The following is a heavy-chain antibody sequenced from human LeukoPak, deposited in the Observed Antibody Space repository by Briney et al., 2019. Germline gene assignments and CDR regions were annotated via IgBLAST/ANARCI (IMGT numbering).Heavy chain of an antibody. J-gene: IGHJ6*02. CDR1: GYTFTGYY. CDR2: INPNSGGT. Sequence: GASVKVSRKASGYTFTGYYMHWVRQAPGQGLEWMGWINPNSGGTNYAQKFQGRVTMTRDTSISTAYMELSRLRSDDTAVYYCARGSPPDYYYGMDVWGQGTTVTVSS. CDR3: ARGSPPDYYYGMDV. V-gene: IGHV1-2*02.